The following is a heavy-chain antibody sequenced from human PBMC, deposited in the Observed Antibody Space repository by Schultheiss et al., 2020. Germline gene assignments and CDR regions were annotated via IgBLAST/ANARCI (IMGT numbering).Heavy chain of an antibody. D-gene: IGHD4-17*01. CDR3: ALNTVTFGSLDY. J-gene: IGHJ4*02. CDR2: INQDGREK. Sequence: GGSLRLSCAASGFTFSSYGMHWVRQAPGKGLEWVAKINQDGREKYYVDSVKGRFTISRDNSKNTLYLQMNSLRAEDTAVYYCALNTVTFGSLDYWGQGTLVTVSS. V-gene: IGHV3-7*03. CDR1: GFTFSSYG.